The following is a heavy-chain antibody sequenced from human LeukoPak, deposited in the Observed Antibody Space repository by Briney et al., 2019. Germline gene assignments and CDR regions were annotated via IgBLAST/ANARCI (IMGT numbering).Heavy chain of an antibody. CDR3: ARVDTAMVAGGGDY. J-gene: IGHJ4*02. Sequence: ASVKVSCTASGYTFTGYYMHWARQAPGQGLEWMGWINPNSGGTKYAQKFKGRVTMTRDTSISTAYMELSRLRSDDTAVYYCARVDTAMVAGGGDYWGQGTLVTVSS. V-gene: IGHV1-2*02. D-gene: IGHD5-18*01. CDR2: INPNSGGT. CDR1: GYTFTGYY.